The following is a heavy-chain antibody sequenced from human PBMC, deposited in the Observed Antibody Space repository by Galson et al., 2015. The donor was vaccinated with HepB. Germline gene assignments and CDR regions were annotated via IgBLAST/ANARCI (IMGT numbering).Heavy chain of an antibody. CDR2: IYYTGST. CDR3: ARRTVVPASIVDSFDI. Sequence: LSLTCTVSGGSISTYYWSWIRQPPGKGLEYIGYIYYTGSTNYNPSLKSRVTISVDTSKVQFSLNLSSVTAADTAVYYCARRTVVPASIVDSFDIWGQGTMVTVSS. V-gene: IGHV4-59*01. CDR1: GGSISTYY. J-gene: IGHJ3*02. D-gene: IGHD2-2*01.